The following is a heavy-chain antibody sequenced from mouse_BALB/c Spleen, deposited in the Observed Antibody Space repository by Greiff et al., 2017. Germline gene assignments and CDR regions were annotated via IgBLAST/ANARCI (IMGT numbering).Heavy chain of an antibody. CDR2: IDPANGNT. CDR1: GFNIKDTY. CDR3: AYDEKIYAMDY. V-gene: IGHV14-3*02. J-gene: IGHJ4*01. D-gene: IGHD2-12*01. Sequence: VQLQQSGAELVKPGASVKLSCTASGFNIKDTYMHWVKQRPEQGLEWIGRIDPANGNTKYDPKFQGKATITADTSSNTAYLQLSSLTSEDTAVYDCAYDEKIYAMDYWGQGTSVTVSS.